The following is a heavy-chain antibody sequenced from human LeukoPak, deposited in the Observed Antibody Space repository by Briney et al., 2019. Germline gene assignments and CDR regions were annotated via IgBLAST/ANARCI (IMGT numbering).Heavy chain of an antibody. D-gene: IGHD3-22*01. Sequence: ASVKVSCKASGYTFTSYAISWVRQAPGQGLEWMGRIIPILGIANYAQKFQGRVTITADKSTSTAYMELSSLRSEDTAVYYCGRAFIYDSSGYPFDYWGQGTLVTVSS. CDR1: GYTFTSYA. CDR3: GRAFIYDSSGYPFDY. CDR2: IIPILGIA. V-gene: IGHV1-69*04. J-gene: IGHJ4*02.